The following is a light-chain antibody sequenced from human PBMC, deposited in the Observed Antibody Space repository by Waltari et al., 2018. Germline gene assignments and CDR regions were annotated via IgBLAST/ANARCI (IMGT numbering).Light chain of an antibody. CDR1: QSVSGN. CDR2: GAS. CDR3: QQYDNWPPYT. J-gene: IGKJ2*01. V-gene: IGKV3D-15*01. Sequence: EIVMLQSPATLSVSPGERATLSCRASQSVSGNSAWYQQKVGQAPRLLIYGASIRATGIPARFSGSGSGTEFTLTISSLQSEDFAIYYCQQYDNWPPYTFGQGTKLEIK.